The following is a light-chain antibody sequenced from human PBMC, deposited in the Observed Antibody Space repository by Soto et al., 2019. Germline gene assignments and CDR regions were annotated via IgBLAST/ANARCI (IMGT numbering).Light chain of an antibody. CDR1: SSDVGGYNY. CDR2: EVS. CDR3: SSYAGSNNLVV. J-gene: IGLJ2*01. Sequence: ALTQPPSASGSPGQSVSITCTGTSSDVGGYNYVSWYQQHPGKAPKLMIYEVSKRPSGVPDRFSGSKSGNTASLTVSGLQAEDEADYYCSSYAGSNNLVVFGGGTKLTVL. V-gene: IGLV2-8*01.